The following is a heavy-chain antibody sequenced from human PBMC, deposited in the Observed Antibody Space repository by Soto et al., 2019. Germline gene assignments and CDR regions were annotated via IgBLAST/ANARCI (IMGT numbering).Heavy chain of an antibody. Sequence: GGSLRLSCAASGFTSSSYWMHWFRQAPGKGLVWVSRINTDGSNTAYADSVKGRFTISRDNAKNTLYLQVSGLRAEDTAVYYCARWFTYGNFDYFDYWGQGTQVTVSS. J-gene: IGHJ4*02. V-gene: IGHV3-74*01. CDR1: GFTSSSYW. D-gene: IGHD3-10*01. CDR3: ARWFTYGNFDYFDY. CDR2: INTDGSNT.